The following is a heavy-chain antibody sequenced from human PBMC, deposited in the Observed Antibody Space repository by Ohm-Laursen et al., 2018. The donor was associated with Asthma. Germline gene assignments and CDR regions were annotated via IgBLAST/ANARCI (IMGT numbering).Heavy chain of an antibody. CDR2: IYYSGST. Sequence: SETLSLTCTVSGGSISSGDYYWSWIRQPPGKGLEWIGYIYYSGSTYYNPSLKSRVTISVDTSKNQFSLKLSSVTAADTAVYYCARVNGDYSGVDYWGQGTLVTVSS. CDR3: ARVNGDYSGVDY. J-gene: IGHJ4*02. V-gene: IGHV4-30-4*01. D-gene: IGHD4-17*01. CDR1: GGSISSGDYY.